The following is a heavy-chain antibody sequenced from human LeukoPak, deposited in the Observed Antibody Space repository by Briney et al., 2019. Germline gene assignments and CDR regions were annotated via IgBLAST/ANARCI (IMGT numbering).Heavy chain of an antibody. CDR3: SNFDY. CDR1: GFTFRTSW. V-gene: IGHV3-7*01. J-gene: IGHJ4*02. Sequence: GGFLRLSCGASGFTFRTSWMNWVRQAPGKGLEWVASINPDGSEKYSVDSVKGRFTISRDNAKNSLYLQMNSLRAEDTAVYYCSNFDYWGQGALVTVSS. CDR2: INPDGSEK.